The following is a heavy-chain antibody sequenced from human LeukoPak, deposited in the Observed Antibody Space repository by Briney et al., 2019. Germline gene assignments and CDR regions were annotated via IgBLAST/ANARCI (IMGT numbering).Heavy chain of an antibody. J-gene: IGHJ4*02. CDR1: GFTFSSYG. D-gene: IGHD3-22*01. CDR2: IRYDGSNK. V-gene: IGHV3-30*02. Sequence: GGSLRLSCAASGFTFSSYGMHWVRQAPGKGLEWVAFIRYDGSNKYYADSVKGRFTISRDNSKNTLYLQMNSLRAEDTAVYYCAKATYYYDSSGYWGYYFDYWGQGTLVTVSS. CDR3: AKATYYYDSSGYWGYYFDY.